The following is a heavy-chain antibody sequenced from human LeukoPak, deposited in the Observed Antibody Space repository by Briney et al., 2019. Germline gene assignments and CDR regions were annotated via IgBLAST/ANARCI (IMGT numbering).Heavy chain of an antibody. CDR3: ARDSKMVRGVIYY. J-gene: IGHJ4*02. D-gene: IGHD3-10*01. CDR2: ISYDGSNK. CDR1: GFTFSSYA. Sequence: GGSLRLSCAASGFTFSSYAMHWVRQAPGKGLEWVAVISYDGSNKYYADSVKGRFTISRDNSKNTLYLQMNSLRAEDTAVYYCARDSKMVRGVIYYWGQGTLVTVSS. V-gene: IGHV3-30-3*01.